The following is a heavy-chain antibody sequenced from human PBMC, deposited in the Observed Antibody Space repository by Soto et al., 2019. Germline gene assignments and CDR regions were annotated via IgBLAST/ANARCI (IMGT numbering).Heavy chain of an antibody. Sequence: QVQLQESGPGLVAPSGTLSHTCAVSGDSISSTNWWSWVRQPPGKGLEWIGEIYYTGGTNYNPSLKSRVTISVDKSKNQFSLKLTSVTAADTAAYYCARWGYSGSYYFDYWGQGTLVTVSS. V-gene: IGHV4-4*02. CDR2: IYYTGGT. CDR1: GDSISSTNW. CDR3: ARWGYSGSYYFDY. D-gene: IGHD2-15*01. J-gene: IGHJ4*02.